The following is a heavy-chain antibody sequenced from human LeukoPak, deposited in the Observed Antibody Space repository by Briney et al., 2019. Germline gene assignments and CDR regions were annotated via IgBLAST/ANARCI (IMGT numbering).Heavy chain of an antibody. D-gene: IGHD2-2*01. CDR2: IDPDGSAI. CDR1: GFTFSNYW. Sequence: PGGSLRLSCAASGFTFSNYWMHWVRQAPGKGLVWVSRIDPDGSAIRYADSVRGRFTISRDNSKNTLYLQMNSLRAEDTAVYYCASSDIVVVPADYWGQGTLVTVSS. J-gene: IGHJ4*02. V-gene: IGHV3-74*01. CDR3: ASSDIVVVPADY.